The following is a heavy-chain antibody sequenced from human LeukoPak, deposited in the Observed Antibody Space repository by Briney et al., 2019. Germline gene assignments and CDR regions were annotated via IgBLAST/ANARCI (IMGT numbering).Heavy chain of an antibody. Sequence: ASVKVSCKAPGYTFTSYGISCVRQPAGHGLEWMGWISAYNGNTNYAQKFQGRVNMTRDTSISTAYMELSRLRSDDTAVYYCARDYYDSSGYYTEYYFDYWGQGTLVTVSS. D-gene: IGHD3-22*01. J-gene: IGHJ4*02. CDR1: GYTFTSYG. CDR2: ISAYNGNT. CDR3: ARDYYDSSGYYTEYYFDY. V-gene: IGHV1-18*01.